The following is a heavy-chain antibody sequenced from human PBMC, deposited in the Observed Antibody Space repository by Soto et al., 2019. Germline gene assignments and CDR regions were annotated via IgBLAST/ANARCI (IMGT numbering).Heavy chain of an antibody. J-gene: IGHJ4*02. CDR2: IFHSGRT. CDR3: ARLNNYFDY. Sequence: QVHLQESGPGLVKPAETLSLTCTVSGGSITSYYWSWIRQPPGKGLEYIGYIFHSGRTNYNPSLKRRVALSVDTAKNQFSLNLTSVTAADTAVYYCARLNNYFDYWGQGALVTVSS. CDR1: GGSITSYY. V-gene: IGHV4-59*01.